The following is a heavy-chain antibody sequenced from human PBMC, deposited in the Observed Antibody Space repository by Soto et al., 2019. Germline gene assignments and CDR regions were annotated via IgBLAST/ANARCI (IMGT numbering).Heavy chain of an antibody. J-gene: IGHJ4*02. V-gene: IGHV3-73*02. CDR2: IRSKANSYAT. CDR3: SRGVYDFWSGHPEGPDY. CDR1: GFTFSGSA. D-gene: IGHD3-3*01. Sequence: EVQLVESGGGLVQPGGSLKVSCAASGFTFSGSAMHWVRQASGKGLEWVGRIRSKANSYATAYAVSVKGRFTISRDDSRNTAYLQINSLKTEDPAVYYCSRGVYDFWSGHPEGPDYWGQGTVVTVSS.